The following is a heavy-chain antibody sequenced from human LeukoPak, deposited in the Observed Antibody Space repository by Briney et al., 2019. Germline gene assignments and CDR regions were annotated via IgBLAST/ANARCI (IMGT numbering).Heavy chain of an antibody. CDR1: GGSISSSSYY. Sequence: PSETLSLTCTVSGGSISSSSYYWGWIRQPPGKGLEWIGSTYYSGSTYYNPSLKSRVTISVDTSKNQFSLKLSSVTAADTAVYYCATVAARPSADYWGRGTLATVSS. CDR2: TYYSGST. D-gene: IGHD6-6*01. CDR3: ATVAARPSADY. V-gene: IGHV4-39*01. J-gene: IGHJ4*02.